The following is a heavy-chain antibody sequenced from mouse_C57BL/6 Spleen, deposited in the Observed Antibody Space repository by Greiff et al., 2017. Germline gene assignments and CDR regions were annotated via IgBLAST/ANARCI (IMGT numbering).Heavy chain of an antibody. CDR3: ARPYYYGSSYAMDY. Sequence: EVMLVESGGGLVKPGGSLKLSCAASGFTFSDYGMHWVRQAPEKGLEWVAYISSGSSTIYYADTVKGRFTISRDNAKNTLFLQMTSLRCENTAMYYCARPYYYGSSYAMDYWGQGTSGTVSS. V-gene: IGHV5-17*01. CDR1: GFTFSDYG. D-gene: IGHD1-1*01. J-gene: IGHJ4*01. CDR2: ISSGSSTI.